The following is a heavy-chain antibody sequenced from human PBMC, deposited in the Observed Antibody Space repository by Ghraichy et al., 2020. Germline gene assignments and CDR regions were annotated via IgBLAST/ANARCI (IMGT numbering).Heavy chain of an antibody. J-gene: IGHJ6*02. V-gene: IGHV4-39*01. Sequence: SQTLSLTCIVSGGSISSSSYYWGWIRQPPGKGLEWIGSMYYSGSTYNNPSLKSRVTISIDTSNNQFSLRLTSVTAADTAVYYCARLCSVGASPCYYGMDVWGQGATVTVSS. CDR3: ARLCSVGASPCYYGMDV. D-gene: IGHD1-26*01. CDR1: GGSISSSSYY. CDR2: MYYSGST.